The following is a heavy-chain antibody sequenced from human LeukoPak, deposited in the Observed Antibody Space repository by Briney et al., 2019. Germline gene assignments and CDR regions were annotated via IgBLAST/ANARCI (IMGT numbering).Heavy chain of an antibody. D-gene: IGHD2-15*01. Sequence: PGGSLRLSCAASGFTFDDYGMSWVRQAPGKGLEWVAVIWYDGSNKYYADSVKGRFTISRDNSKNTLYLQMNSLRAEDTAVYYCAKDLGYSFDPWGQGTLVTVSS. CDR1: GFTFDDYG. CDR2: IWYDGSNK. J-gene: IGHJ5*02. CDR3: AKDLGYSFDP. V-gene: IGHV3-33*06.